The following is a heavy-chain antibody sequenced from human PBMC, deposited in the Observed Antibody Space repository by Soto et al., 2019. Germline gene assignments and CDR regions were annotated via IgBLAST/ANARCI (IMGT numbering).Heavy chain of an antibody. CDR1: GFTFSSYA. CDR3: AKVTSARVFYFGLDV. J-gene: IGHJ6*02. V-gene: IGHV3-23*01. D-gene: IGHD2-2*01. Sequence: VQLLESGGGLIQPGGSLRLSCTASGFTFSSYAMSWVRQAPGKGLEWVSIISGSAGRTYYADSVKVRFTVSRDNSKNTLYLQMNSLRAEDTAVYYCAKVTSARVFYFGLDVWGQGTTVTVSS. CDR2: ISGSAGRT.